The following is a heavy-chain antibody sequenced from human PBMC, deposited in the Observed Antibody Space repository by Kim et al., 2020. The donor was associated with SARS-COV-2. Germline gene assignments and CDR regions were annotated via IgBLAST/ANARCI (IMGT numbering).Heavy chain of an antibody. CDR2: ILYSGST. Sequence: SETLSLTCTVSGGSISTYYWSWIRQPPGKGLEWIGYILYSGSTIYNPSLGSRVTISLATSKNQFSLKLSSVTAADTAVYYCARVTSHPECFDPWGQGTLVTVSS. J-gene: IGHJ5*02. V-gene: IGHV4-59*13. D-gene: IGHD3-3*01. CDR1: GGSISTYY. CDR3: ARVTSHPECFDP.